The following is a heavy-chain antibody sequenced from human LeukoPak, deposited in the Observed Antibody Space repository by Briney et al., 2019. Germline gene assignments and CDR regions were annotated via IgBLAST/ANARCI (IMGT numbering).Heavy chain of an antibody. Sequence: GESLQISCKGSGYNFFSYWIAWVRRMPGKGLEWMGIIYPGDSDTRYSPSFEGQVTISADRTTTTAYLQWSSLKASDTAIYYCARRHNYGSESYSFFDLWGQGTLVTVSS. J-gene: IGHJ4*02. D-gene: IGHD3-10*01. CDR2: IYPGDSDT. V-gene: IGHV5-51*01. CDR3: ARRHNYGSESYSFFDL. CDR1: GYNFFSYW.